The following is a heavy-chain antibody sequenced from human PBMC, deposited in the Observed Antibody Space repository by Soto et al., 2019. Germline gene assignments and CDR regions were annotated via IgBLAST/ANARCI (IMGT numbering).Heavy chain of an antibody. V-gene: IGHV3-33*01. CDR2: IWYDGSNK. J-gene: IGHJ3*02. CDR1: GFTFSSYG. Sequence: PGGSLRLSCAASGFTFSSYGMHWVRQAPGKGLEWVAVIWYDGSNKYYADSVKGRFTISRDNSKNTLYLQMNSLRAEDTAVYYCARDPPCGYSYGCDAFDIWGQGTMVTVSS. CDR3: ARDPPCGYSYGCDAFDI. D-gene: IGHD5-18*01.